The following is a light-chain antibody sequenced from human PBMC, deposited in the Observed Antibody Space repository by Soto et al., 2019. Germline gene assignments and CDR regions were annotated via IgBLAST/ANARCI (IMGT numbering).Light chain of an antibody. CDR2: GAS. V-gene: IGKV3-20*01. CDR1: QSIRNNN. J-gene: IGKJ1*01. CDR3: QLSNRTPPWT. Sequence: DIVLTQSPGTLSLSPGERATLSCRASQSIRNNNLAWYQQKPGQAPRLLIYGASSRATGIPDRFSGSGSGTDFTLTISRQEPEDFAVYYCQLSNRTPPWTFGQGTKVEIK.